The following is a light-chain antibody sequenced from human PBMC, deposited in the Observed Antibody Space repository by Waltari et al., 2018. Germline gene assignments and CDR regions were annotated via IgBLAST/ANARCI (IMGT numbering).Light chain of an antibody. V-gene: IGLV3-1*01. J-gene: IGLJ1*01. CDR2: QDT. Sequence: SYVLTQSPSVSVSPAQTATITCSGDNLGEKYVSWYQQKPGQSPVLVIFQDTKRPSGIPARFSGSMSGDTATLTIGGTQPVDEADYFCQAWASSNDVFASGTKVTVL. CDR1: NLGEKY. CDR3: QAWASSNDV.